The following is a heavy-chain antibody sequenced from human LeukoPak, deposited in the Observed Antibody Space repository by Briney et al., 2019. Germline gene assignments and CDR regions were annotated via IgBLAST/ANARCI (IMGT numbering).Heavy chain of an antibody. CDR1: GFTFSSYG. D-gene: IGHD3-22*01. Sequence: PGGSLRLSCAASGFTFSSYGRHWVRQAPGKGLEWVAVIWYDGSNKDYADSVKGRFTISRDNSKNTLYLQMNSLRAEDTAVYYCARDGFTMIVVGWYFVLWGRGTLVTVSS. J-gene: IGHJ2*01. V-gene: IGHV3-33*01. CDR3: ARDGFTMIVVGWYFVL. CDR2: IWYDGSNK.